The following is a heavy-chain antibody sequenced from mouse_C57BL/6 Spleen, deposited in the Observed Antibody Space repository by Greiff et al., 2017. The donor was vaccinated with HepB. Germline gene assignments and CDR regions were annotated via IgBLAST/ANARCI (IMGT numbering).Heavy chain of an antibody. J-gene: IGHJ3*01. Sequence: QVQLQQPGAELVKPGASVKLSCQASGYTFTSYWMHWVKLRPGQGLEWIGMIHPNSGSTNYNEKFKSKATLTVDKSSSTAYMQLSSLTSEDSAVYYCARGDYDYDAWFAYWGQGTLVTVSA. D-gene: IGHD2-4*01. CDR2: IHPNSGST. CDR1: GYTFTSYW. CDR3: ARGDYDYDAWFAY. V-gene: IGHV1-64*01.